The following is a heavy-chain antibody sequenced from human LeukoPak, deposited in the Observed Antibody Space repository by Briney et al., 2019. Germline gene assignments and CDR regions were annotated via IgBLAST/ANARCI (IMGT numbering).Heavy chain of an antibody. CDR3: ARGSRDGYNLDY. J-gene: IGHJ4*02. CDR2: IIPIFGTA. V-gene: IGHV1-69*13. D-gene: IGHD5-24*01. Sequence: SVKVSCTASGGTFSSYAISWVRQAPGQGLEWMGGIIPIFGTANYAQKFQGRVTITADESTSTAYMELSSLRSEDTAVYYCARGSRDGYNLDYWGQGTLVTVSS. CDR1: GGTFSSYA.